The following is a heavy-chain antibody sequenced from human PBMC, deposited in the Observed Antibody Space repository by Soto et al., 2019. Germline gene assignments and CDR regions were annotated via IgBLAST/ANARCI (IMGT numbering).Heavy chain of an antibody. J-gene: IGHJ3*02. V-gene: IGHV4-59*08. CDR2: IYYSGST. CDR3: ARHLWVGSSWYLGAFDI. CDR1: GDSISNYY. Sequence: QVQLQESGPGLVKPSETLXLTCTVSGDSISNYYWSWIRQPPGKGLEWIGYIYYSGSTNYNPSLKSRVTISIDTSKNQFSLKLSSVTAADTAVYYCARHLWVGSSWYLGAFDIWGQGTRVTVSS. D-gene: IGHD6-13*01.